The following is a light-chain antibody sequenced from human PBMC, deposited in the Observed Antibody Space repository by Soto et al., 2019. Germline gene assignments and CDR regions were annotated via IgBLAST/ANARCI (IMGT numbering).Light chain of an antibody. V-gene: IGKV1-39*01. CDR3: QQSYSTPLT. CDR1: QSISSY. CDR2: AAS. J-gene: IGKJ4*01. Sequence: DIKMTQSLSSLSAYVGDRVTITCRASQSISSYLNWYQQKPGKAPKLLIYAASSLQSGVPSRFSGSGSGTDFTLTISSLQPEDFATYYCQQSYSTPLTSGGGTKVAIK.